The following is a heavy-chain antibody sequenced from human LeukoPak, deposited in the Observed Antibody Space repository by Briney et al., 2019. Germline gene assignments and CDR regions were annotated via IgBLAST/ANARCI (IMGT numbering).Heavy chain of an antibody. J-gene: IGHJ4*02. CDR3: TREDY. Sequence: GASVKVSCTASEYIFTDYYIFWVRQAPGQGLEWMGWINPNTGGTTYAQKFQDRVTMTRDTSINTAYMELNRLTSDDTAVYYCTREDYWGRGTLVTVSS. CDR1: EYIFTDYY. CDR2: INPNTGGT. V-gene: IGHV1-2*02.